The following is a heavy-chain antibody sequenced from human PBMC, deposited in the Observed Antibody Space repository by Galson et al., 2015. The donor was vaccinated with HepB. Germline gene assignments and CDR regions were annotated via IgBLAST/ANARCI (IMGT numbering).Heavy chain of an antibody. J-gene: IGHJ5*02. Sequence: SLRLSCAASGFTFSSYGMHWVRQAPGKGLEWVAVIWYDGSNKYYADSVKGRFTISRDNSKNTLYLQMNSLRAEDTAVYYCAREAGIAVTWFDPWGQGTLVTVSS. V-gene: IGHV3-33*01. CDR3: AREAGIAVTWFDP. CDR1: GFTFSSYG. CDR2: IWYDGSNK. D-gene: IGHD6-19*01.